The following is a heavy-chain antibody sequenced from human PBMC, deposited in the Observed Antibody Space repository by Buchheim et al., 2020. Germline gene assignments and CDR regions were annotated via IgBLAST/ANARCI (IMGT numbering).Heavy chain of an antibody. CDR2: ISYQGSSE. J-gene: IGHJ6*03. V-gene: IGHV3-30*18. D-gene: IGHD3-10*01. CDR1: NFTFSSYG. CDR3: AKGIGSYMNYYYYYMDV. Sequence: QVQLVESGGGVVQPGRSLRLSCAASNFTFSSYGMHWVRQAPGKGLEWVALISYQGSSEFYADSVKGRFTIFRDSSKNTVYLQMNSLRADDTAVYYCAKGIGSYMNYYYYYMDVWGKGTT.